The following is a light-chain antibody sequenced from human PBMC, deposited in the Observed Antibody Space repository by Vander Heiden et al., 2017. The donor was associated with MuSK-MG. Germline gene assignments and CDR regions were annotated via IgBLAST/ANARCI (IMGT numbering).Light chain of an antibody. CDR2: DAS. V-gene: IGKV1-33*01. CDR3: QQYDNLPPYT. J-gene: IGKJ2*01. CDR1: QDISNY. Sequence: DIQITQCPSSLSASVGDRVTITCQASQDISNYLNWYQQKPGKAPKLLIYDASNLETGVPSRFSGSGSGTDFTFTISSLQPEDIATYYCQQYDNLPPYTFGQGTKLEIK.